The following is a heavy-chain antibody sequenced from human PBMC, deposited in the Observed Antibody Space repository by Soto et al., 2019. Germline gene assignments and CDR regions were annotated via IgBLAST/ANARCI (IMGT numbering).Heavy chain of an antibody. CDR1: GGTFSSHS. CDR3: ARDPLWFGELLSNYYCQALDV. CDR2: VIPIFGTP. V-gene: IGHV1-69*01. J-gene: IGHJ6*02. D-gene: IGHD3-10*01. Sequence: QVQLVQSGAEVKKPGSSVKVSCKASGGTFSSHSFTWVRQAPGQGLEWMGGVIPIFGTPNYAQKFQGRVTITAEASTNTAYMELSSLTSEDTAVYYCARDPLWFGELLSNYYCQALDVWGQGTTVTVSS.